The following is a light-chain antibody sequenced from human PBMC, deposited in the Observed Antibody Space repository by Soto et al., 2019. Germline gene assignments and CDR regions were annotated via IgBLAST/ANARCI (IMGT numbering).Light chain of an antibody. J-gene: IGLJ1*01. V-gene: IGLV2-14*01. Sequence: QSVLTQPASVSGSPGQSITISCTGTSSDIGGFYYVSWYQHHPGKDPKLMIYQVSNRPSGVSNRFSGSKSGNTASLTISGLQAEVEADYFCSSYSSSSTFYVFGAGTKVTVL. CDR2: QVS. CDR1: SSDIGGFYY. CDR3: SSYSSSSTFYV.